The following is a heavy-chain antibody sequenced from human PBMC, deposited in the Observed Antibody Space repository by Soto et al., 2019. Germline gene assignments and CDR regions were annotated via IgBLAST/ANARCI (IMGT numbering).Heavy chain of an antibody. Sequence: PSETLSLTCTVSGGSISSYYWSWIRQPPGKGLGWIGYIYYSGSTNYNPSLKSRVTISVDTSKNQFSLKLSSVTAADTAVYYCARVTIAAAGGGWFDPWGQGTLVTVSS. D-gene: IGHD6-13*01. CDR3: ARVTIAAAGGGWFDP. J-gene: IGHJ5*02. CDR1: GGSISSYY. V-gene: IGHV4-59*01. CDR2: IYYSGST.